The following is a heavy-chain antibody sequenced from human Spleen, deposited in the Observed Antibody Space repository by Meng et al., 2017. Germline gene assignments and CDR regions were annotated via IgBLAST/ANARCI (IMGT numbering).Heavy chain of an antibody. J-gene: IGHJ4*02. CDR3: ARALGWLQPLDY. D-gene: IGHD5-24*01. CDR2: INGDGSSI. Sequence: LSLTCAASGFTFSSYWMHWVRQAPGKGLVWVSRINGDGSSIKYADSVRGRVTISRDNAKNTLYLQVNSLRAEDTAVYYCARALGWLQPLDYWGQGTLVTVSS. V-gene: IGHV3-74*03. CDR1: GFTFSSYW.